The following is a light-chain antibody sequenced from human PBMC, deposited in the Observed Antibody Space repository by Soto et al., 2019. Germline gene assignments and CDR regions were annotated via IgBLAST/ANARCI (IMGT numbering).Light chain of an antibody. CDR3: SSYTSSSTYV. Sequence: ALTQPASVSWSPGQSITISCTGTVSDVGGYTYVSWYQQCPGRVPKLMIYEVSYRPSGVSNRFSGSKSGNTASLTISGLQAEDEADYYCSSYTSSSTYVFGTGTKVTVL. J-gene: IGLJ1*01. CDR1: VSDVGGYTY. CDR2: EVS. V-gene: IGLV2-14*01.